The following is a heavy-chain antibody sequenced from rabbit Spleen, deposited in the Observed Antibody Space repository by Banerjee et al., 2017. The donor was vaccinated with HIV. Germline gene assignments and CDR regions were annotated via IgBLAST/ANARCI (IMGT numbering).Heavy chain of an antibody. V-gene: IGHV1S40*01. D-gene: IGHD1-1*01. CDR1: GFSFSSSYY. Sequence: QSLEESGGDLVKPGASLTLTCTASGFSFSSSYYMCWVRQAPGKGLEWIACIYAGGSGSTAYASWAKGRFTCSKTSSTTVTLQMTRLTAADTATYFCARDTSSSFSSIGMDLWGPGTLVTV. CDR3: ARDTSSSFSSIGMDL. J-gene: IGHJ6*01. CDR2: IYAGGSGST.